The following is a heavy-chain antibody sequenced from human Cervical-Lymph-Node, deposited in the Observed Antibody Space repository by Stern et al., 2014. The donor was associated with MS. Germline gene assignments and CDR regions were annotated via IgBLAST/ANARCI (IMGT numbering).Heavy chain of an antibody. Sequence: QVQLQESGPGLVKPSQTLSLTCTVSGGSISSGGYYWSWIRQHPGKGLEWIGDIYYSGSTYYNPSLQSRVTISVDTSKNQFSLKLSSVTAADTAVYYCAREYCSSTSCYQWFDPWGQGTLVTVSS. V-gene: IGHV4-31*03. D-gene: IGHD2-2*01. J-gene: IGHJ5*02. CDR2: IYYSGST. CDR3: AREYCSSTSCYQWFDP. CDR1: GGSISSGGYY.